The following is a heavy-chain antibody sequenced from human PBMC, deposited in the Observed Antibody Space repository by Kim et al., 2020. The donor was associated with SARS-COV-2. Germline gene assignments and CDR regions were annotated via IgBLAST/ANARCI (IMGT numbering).Heavy chain of an antibody. CDR2: IIPIFGTA. V-gene: IGHV1-69*13. J-gene: IGHJ3*02. CDR1: GDTFSSYA. Sequence: SVKVSCKASGDTFSSYAISWVRQAPGQGLEWMGGIIPIFGTANYAQKFQGRVTITADASTSTAYMELSSLRSEDTAVYYCARVGPGRLYAFDIWGQGTMVTVSS. CDR3: ARVGPGRLYAFDI.